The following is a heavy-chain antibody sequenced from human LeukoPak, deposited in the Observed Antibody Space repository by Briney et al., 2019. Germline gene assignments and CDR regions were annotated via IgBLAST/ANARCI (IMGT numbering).Heavy chain of an antibody. D-gene: IGHD3-10*01. Sequence: PSETLSLTCTVSGGSISSYYWSWIRQPPGKGLEWIGYIYYSGSTNYNPSLKSRVTISVDTSKNQFSLKLSSVTAADTAVYYCARSRDYYGSGSYYRAALDIWGQGTMVTVSS. V-gene: IGHV4-59*01. CDR3: ARSRDYYGSGSYYRAALDI. CDR2: IYYSGST. J-gene: IGHJ3*02. CDR1: GGSISSYY.